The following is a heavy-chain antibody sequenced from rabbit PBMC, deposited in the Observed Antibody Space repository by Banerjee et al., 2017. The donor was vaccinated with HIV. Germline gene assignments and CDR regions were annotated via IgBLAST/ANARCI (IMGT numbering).Heavy chain of an antibody. D-gene: IGHD7-1*01. J-gene: IGHJ4*01. CDR1: GFSFSYKYV. CDR2: IGAGSNGST. V-gene: IGHV1S45*01. Sequence: QQQLEESGGGLVKPEGSLTLSCTASGFSFSYKYVMCWVRQAPGKGLEWIGCIGAGSNGSTYYASWAKGRFTISKTSSTTVTLQMTSLTAADTATYFCARGGGGVTGWNFNLWGPGTLVTVS. CDR3: ARGGGGVTGWNFNL.